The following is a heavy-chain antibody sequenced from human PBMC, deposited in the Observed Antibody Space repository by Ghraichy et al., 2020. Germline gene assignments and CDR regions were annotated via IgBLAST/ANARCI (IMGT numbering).Heavy chain of an antibody. Sequence: GGSLRLSCAASGFTFSSYAMHWVRQAPGKGLEWVAVISYDGSNKYYADSVKGRFTISRDNSKNTLYLQMNSLGAEDTAVYYCARDRAIVVITTVDYWGQGTLVTVSS. D-gene: IGHD3-22*01. CDR2: ISYDGSNK. J-gene: IGHJ4*02. V-gene: IGHV3-30-3*01. CDR3: ARDRAIVVITTVDY. CDR1: GFTFSSYA.